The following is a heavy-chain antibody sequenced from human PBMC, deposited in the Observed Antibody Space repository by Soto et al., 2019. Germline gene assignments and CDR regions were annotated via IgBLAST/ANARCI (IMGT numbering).Heavy chain of an antibody. Sequence: GGSLRLCCEASGVTFDDYMRHWVRQAPGKGLEWISLISWDGSSIEYADSIKGRFTVSRDNSKTSLYLHMHSLTSDDTAFYFCAKEGNGGSSLDSWGQGTLVTVSS. D-gene: IGHD2-15*01. CDR1: GVTFDDYM. CDR3: AKEGNGGSSLDS. V-gene: IGHV3-43*01. CDR2: ISWDGSSI. J-gene: IGHJ5*01.